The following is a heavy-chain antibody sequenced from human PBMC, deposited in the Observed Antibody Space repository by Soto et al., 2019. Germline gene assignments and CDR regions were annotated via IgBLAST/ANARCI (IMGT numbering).Heavy chain of an antibody. J-gene: IGHJ4*02. Sequence: ASVKVSCKASGYTFTSYYMHWVRQAPGQGLEWMGIINPSGGSTSYAQKFQGRVTMTRDTSTSTVYMELSSLRSEDTAVYYCAIDPVCYCSSTSCYALGFGTFWGQGTLVTVSS. CDR3: AIDPVCYCSSTSCYALGFGTF. D-gene: IGHD2-2*01. CDR1: GYTFTSYY. V-gene: IGHV1-46*01. CDR2: INPSGGST.